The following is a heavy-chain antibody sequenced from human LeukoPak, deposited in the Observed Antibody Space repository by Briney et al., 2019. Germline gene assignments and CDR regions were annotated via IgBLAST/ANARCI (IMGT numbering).Heavy chain of an antibody. V-gene: IGHV3-21*01. Sequence: GRSLRLSCAASGFTFSSYSMNWVRQAPGKGLEWVSSISSSSTYIYYADSVKGRFTISRDNAKNSLYLQMNSLRAEDTAVYYCARAAGGYCSGGSCYPDYWGQGTLVTVSS. J-gene: IGHJ4*02. D-gene: IGHD2-15*01. CDR1: GFTFSSYS. CDR2: ISSSSTYI. CDR3: ARAAGGYCSGGSCYPDY.